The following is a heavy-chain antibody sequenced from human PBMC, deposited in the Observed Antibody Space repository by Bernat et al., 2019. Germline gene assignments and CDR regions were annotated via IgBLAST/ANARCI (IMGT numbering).Heavy chain of an antibody. CDR3: AKDMTGGGYDFFSDY. Sequence: EVQLVETGGGLIQPGGSLRLSCAASGFTVSSNYMSWVRQAPGKGLEWVSVISWNSGSIGYADSVKGRFTISRDNAKNSLYLQMNSLRAEDTALYYCAKDMTGGGYDFFSDYWGQGTLVTVSS. CDR2: ISWNSGSI. V-gene: IGHV3-9*01. J-gene: IGHJ4*02. CDR1: GFTVSSNY. D-gene: IGHD5-12*01.